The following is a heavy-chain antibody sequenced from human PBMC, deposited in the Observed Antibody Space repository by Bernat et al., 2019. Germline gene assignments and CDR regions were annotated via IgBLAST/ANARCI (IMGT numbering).Heavy chain of an antibody. V-gene: IGHV3-30-3*01. CDR2: ISYDGSNK. CDR3: AKEANYHLHNTYFDY. D-gene: IGHD1-7*01. J-gene: IGHJ4*02. Sequence: QVQLVESGGGVVQPGRSLRLSCAASGFTFSSYAMHWVRQAPGKGLEWVAVISYDGSNKYYADSVKGRFTISRDNSKNTLYLQMNSLRAEDTAVYYCAKEANYHLHNTYFDYWGQGTLVTVSS. CDR1: GFTFSSYA.